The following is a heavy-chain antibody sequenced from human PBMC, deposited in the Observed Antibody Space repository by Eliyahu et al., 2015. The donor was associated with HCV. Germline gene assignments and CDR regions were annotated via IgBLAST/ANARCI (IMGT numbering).Heavy chain of an antibody. CDR2: XWPAXSDT. CDR1: GYYFATHW. D-gene: IGHD3-16*01. J-gene: IGHJ6*02. CDR3: ARLGAAAPNSPRDYYYYGMDV. Sequence: EVQLVQSGGELKKAGESLKISCXTSGYYFATHWIGWVRQMPGNGLEXXGFXWPAXSDTKXSPSXRGHVTISVDKSISTTYLQWRSLRASDTATYYCARLGAAAPNSPRDYYYYGMDVWGQGTMVTVSS. V-gene: IGHV5-51*01.